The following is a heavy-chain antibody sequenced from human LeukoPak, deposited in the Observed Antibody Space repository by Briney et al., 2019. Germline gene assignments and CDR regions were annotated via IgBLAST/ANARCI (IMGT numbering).Heavy chain of an antibody. J-gene: IGHJ6*02. CDR1: GYTLTELS. D-gene: IGHD5-18*01. CDR3: ASGYSYGRYDYYYYGMDV. V-gene: IGHV1-24*01. CDR2: FDPEDGET. Sequence: ASVKVSCKVSGYTLTELSMHWVRQAPGKGLEWMGGFDPEDGETIYAQKFQGRVTMTEDTSTDTAYMELSSLRSEDTAVYYCASGYSYGRYDYYYYGMDVWGQGTTVTVSS.